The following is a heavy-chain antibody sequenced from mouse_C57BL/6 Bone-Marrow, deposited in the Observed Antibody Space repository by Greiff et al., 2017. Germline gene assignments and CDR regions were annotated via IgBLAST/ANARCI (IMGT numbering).Heavy chain of an antibody. Sequence: VQLQQPGAELVMPGASVKLSCKASGYTFTSSWMHWVKQRPGQGLEWIGELDPSDSYTNYNQKFKGKSTLTVDKSSSTAYMQLSSLTSEDSAVYYCAREGLLRAWFADWGQGTLVTVSA. CDR1: GYTFTSSW. CDR2: LDPSDSYT. J-gene: IGHJ3*01. V-gene: IGHV1-69*01. D-gene: IGHD1-1*01. CDR3: AREGLLRAWFAD.